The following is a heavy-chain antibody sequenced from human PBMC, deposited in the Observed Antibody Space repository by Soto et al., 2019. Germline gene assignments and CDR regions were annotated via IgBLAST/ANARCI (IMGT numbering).Heavy chain of an antibody. CDR2: IKSKTDGGTT. J-gene: IGHJ4*02. D-gene: IGHD4-17*01. CDR1: GFTFSNAW. V-gene: IGHV3-15*07. Sequence: GGSLRLSCAASGFTFSNAWMNWVRQAPGKGLEWVGRIKSKTDGGTTDYAAPVKGRFTISRDDSKNTLYLQMNSLKTEDTAVYYCTTGLNDYGDYGPFPRALQHSDYWGQGTLVTVSS. CDR3: TTGLNDYGDYGPFPRALQHSDY.